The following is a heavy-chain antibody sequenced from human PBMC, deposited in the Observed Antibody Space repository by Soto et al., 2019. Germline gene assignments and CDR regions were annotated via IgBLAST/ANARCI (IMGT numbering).Heavy chain of an antibody. D-gene: IGHD6-13*01. CDR3: ARDRSSIAAAGTSIYYYYGMDV. J-gene: IGHJ6*02. CDR2: ISSSSSYI. CDR1: GFTFSSYS. Sequence: PGGSLRLSCAASGFTFSSYSMNWVRQAPGKGLEWVSSISSSSSYIYYADSVKGRFTISRDNAKNSLYLQMNSLRAEDTAVYYCARDRSSIAAAGTSIYYYYGMDVWGQGTTVTVSS. V-gene: IGHV3-21*01.